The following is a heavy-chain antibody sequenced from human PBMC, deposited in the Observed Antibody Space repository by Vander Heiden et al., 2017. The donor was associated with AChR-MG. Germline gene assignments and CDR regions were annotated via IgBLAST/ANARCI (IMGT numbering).Heavy chain of an antibody. D-gene: IGHD2-15*01. CDR1: GFTFSSYS. CDR3: ARDPGDIVVVVAATARLGWFDP. CDR2: ISSSSSTI. Sequence: EVQLVESGGGLVQPGGSLRLSCAASGFTFSSYSMNWVRQAPGKGLEWVSYISSSSSTIYYADSVKGRFTISRDNAKNSLYLQMNSLRDEDTAVYYCARDPGDIVVVVAATARLGWFDPWGQGTLVTVSS. J-gene: IGHJ5*02. V-gene: IGHV3-48*02.